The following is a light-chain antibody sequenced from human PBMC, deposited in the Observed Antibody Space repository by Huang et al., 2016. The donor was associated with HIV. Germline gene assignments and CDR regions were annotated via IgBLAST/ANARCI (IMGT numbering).Light chain of an antibody. Sequence: EIVLTQSPATLSLSPGERATLSCRASQSVSSYLAWYQQKPGQAPRLLIYDASNRATGIPARFSGSGSWTDFTLTSSSLEPEDFAVYYCQQRSNWPLALTFGGGTKVEIK. CDR2: DAS. CDR1: QSVSSY. V-gene: IGKV3-11*01. CDR3: QQRSNWPLALT. J-gene: IGKJ4*01.